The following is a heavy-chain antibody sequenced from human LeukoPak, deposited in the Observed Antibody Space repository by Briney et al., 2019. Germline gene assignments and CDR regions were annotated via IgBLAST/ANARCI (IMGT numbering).Heavy chain of an antibody. CDR1: GFTVTSNW. Sequence: GGSLRLSCAASGFTVTSNWIHWVRQAPGKGLVWVSRIDDAGSGTSYADSVKGRFTISGDTAKNTVYLQMNSLRVDDTAVYYCATVFDLWGQGTLVTVSS. CDR3: ATVFDL. CDR2: IDDAGSGT. J-gene: IGHJ4*02. V-gene: IGHV3-74*01.